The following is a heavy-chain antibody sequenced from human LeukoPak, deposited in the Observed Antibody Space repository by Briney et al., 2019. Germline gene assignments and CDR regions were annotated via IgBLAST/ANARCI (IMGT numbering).Heavy chain of an antibody. J-gene: IGHJ4*02. Sequence: SETLSLTCAVYGGSFSGYYWSWIRQPPGKGLEWIGEINHSGSTNYNPSLKSRVTISVDTSENQFSLKLSSVTAADTAVYYCARQGLTGLAARSYSTTGFDYWGQGTLVTVSS. CDR2: INHSGST. D-gene: IGHD6-6*01. CDR3: ARQGLTGLAARSYSTTGFDY. CDR1: GGSFSGYY. V-gene: IGHV4-34*01.